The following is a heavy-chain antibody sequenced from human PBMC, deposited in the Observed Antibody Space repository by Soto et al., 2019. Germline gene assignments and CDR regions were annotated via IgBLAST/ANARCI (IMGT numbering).Heavy chain of an antibody. D-gene: IGHD1-26*01. V-gene: IGHV3-33*01. J-gene: IGHJ4*02. CDR2: IWYDGSVT. Sequence: QVQLVESGGGVVQPGRSLRLSCEGSGFSFSDYGMNWVRQAPGKGLEWVAVIWYDGSVTHYADSVKGRFTISRDISKNTLYLQMNSLRVDDTAVYFCARGGKWELLLRLWDQGTLVSVSS. CDR3: ARGGKWELLLRL. CDR1: GFSFSDYG.